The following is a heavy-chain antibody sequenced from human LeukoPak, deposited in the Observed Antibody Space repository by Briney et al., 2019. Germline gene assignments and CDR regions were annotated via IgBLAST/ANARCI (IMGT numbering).Heavy chain of an antibody. CDR3: ARGVCSGGSCYSEWNY. J-gene: IGHJ4*02. Sequence: SETLSLTCAVYGGCFCGYYWRWIRQPPGKGLHWIGEINYSGSTNYNPSLKSRVTISVDTSKNQFSLKLSSVTAADTAVYYCARGVCSGGSCYSEWNYWGQGTLVTVSS. CDR2: INYSGST. CDR1: GGCFCGYY. D-gene: IGHD2-15*01. V-gene: IGHV4-34*01.